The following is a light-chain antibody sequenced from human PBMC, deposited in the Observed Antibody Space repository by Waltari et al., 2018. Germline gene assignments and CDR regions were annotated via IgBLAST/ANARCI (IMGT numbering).Light chain of an antibody. CDR2: EVS. CDR3: SSYTSSISWV. CDR1: SSDGGGYNY. Sequence: QSALTQPASVSGSPGQSITLSCTGTSSDGGGYNYFSWYQHHPGKAPKLMIYEVSNRPSGVSNRFSGSKSGNTASLTISGLQAEDEAHYYCSSYTSSISWVFGGGTKLTVL. V-gene: IGLV2-14*01. J-gene: IGLJ3*02.